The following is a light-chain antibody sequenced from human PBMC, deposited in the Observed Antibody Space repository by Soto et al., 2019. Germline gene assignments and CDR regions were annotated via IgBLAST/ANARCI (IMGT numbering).Light chain of an antibody. J-gene: IGLJ1*01. CDR1: SRDVGGYNY. CDR2: EVS. V-gene: IGLV2-14*01. Sequence: QSALTQPASVSGSPGQSITISCTGTSRDVGGYNYVSWYQQHPGKDPKLMIYEVSNRPSGVSNRFSGSKSDNTASLTISGLQAEDEADYYCSSYTSSSTAVFGTGTKLTFL. CDR3: SSYTSSSTAV.